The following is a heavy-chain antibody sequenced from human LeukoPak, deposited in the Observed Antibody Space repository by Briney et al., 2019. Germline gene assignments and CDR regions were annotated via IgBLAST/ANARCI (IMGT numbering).Heavy chain of an antibody. CDR1: GFAFSSSW. CDR3: AKDGRRDLGSGYDSPSH. CDR2: MNLDGSTK. Sequence: PGGSLRLSCVASGFAFSSSWMAWVRQAPGKGLEWVANMNLDGSTKNYVDSVRGRFTISRDNAKNSLYLQMNRLRVDDTAVYYCAKDGRRDLGSGYDSPSHWGQGTLVTVSS. J-gene: IGHJ4*02. D-gene: IGHD5-12*01. V-gene: IGHV3-7*05.